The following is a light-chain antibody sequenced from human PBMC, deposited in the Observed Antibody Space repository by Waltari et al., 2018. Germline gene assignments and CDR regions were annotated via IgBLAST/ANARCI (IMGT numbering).Light chain of an antibody. CDR3: CSYAGSSTPNWV. Sequence: QSALTQPASVSGSPGPSNTIPCTGTRRDVGSYNLFSWYQQHPGKAPKLMIYECSERPSGVSNRFSGSKSGNTASLTISGLQAEDEADYYCCSYAGSSTPNWVFGGGTKLTVL. CDR2: ECS. J-gene: IGLJ3*02. V-gene: IGLV2-23*01. CDR1: RRDVGSYNL.